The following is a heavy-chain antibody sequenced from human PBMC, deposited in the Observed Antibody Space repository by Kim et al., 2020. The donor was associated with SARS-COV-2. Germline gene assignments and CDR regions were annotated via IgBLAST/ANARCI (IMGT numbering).Heavy chain of an antibody. CDR1: GGSFSGYY. CDR3: AGFKEEVSMIVVVITAVSSYLDY. D-gene: IGHD3-22*01. J-gene: IGHJ4*02. CDR2: INHSGST. V-gene: IGHV4-34*01. Sequence: SETLSLTCAVYGGSFSGYYWSWIRQPPGKGLEWIGEINHSGSTNYNPSLKSRVTISVDTSKNQFSLKLSSVTAADTAVYYCAGFKEEVSMIVVVITAVSSYLDYWGQGTLVTVSS.